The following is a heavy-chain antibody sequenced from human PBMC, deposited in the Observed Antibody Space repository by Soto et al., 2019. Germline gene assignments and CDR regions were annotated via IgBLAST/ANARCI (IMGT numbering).Heavy chain of an antibody. D-gene: IGHD3-22*01. V-gene: IGHV3-7*03. CDR3: ARGYYYDSSGYPDY. CDR2: TKLDGSEK. CDR1: GFTFSRYW. J-gene: IGHJ4*02. Sequence: VQLVESGGGLVQPGGSLRLSCIGSGFTFSRYWMTWVRQAPGKGLEWVANTKLDGSEKNYVDSVKGRFTISTDSAQNSLYLQMNSLRAEDTAVYYCARGYYYDSSGYPDYWGQGTLVTVSS.